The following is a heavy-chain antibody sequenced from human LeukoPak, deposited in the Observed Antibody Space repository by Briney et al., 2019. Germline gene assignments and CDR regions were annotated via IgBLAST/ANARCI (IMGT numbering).Heavy chain of an antibody. CDR3: AREYSSGWSRGFDY. D-gene: IGHD6-19*01. V-gene: IGHV4-4*07. CDR2: IYTSGST. Sequence: SETLSLTCTVPGGSISSYYWSWIRQPAGKGLGWIWRIYTSGSTNYNPSLKSRVTMSVDTSKNQFSLKLSSVTAADTAVYYCAREYSSGWSRGFDYWGQGTLVTVSS. CDR1: GGSISSYY. J-gene: IGHJ4*02.